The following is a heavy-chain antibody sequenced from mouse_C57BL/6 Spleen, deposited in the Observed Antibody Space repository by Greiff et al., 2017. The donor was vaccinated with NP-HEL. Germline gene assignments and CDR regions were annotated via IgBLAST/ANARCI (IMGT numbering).Heavy chain of an antibody. CDR2: ISDGGSYT. J-gene: IGHJ2*01. D-gene: IGHD4-1*01. CDR3: ARVGLTGTWYFDY. V-gene: IGHV5-4*03. Sequence: DVMLVESGGGLVKPGGSLKLSCAASGFTFSSYAMSWVRQTPEKRLEWVATISDGGSYTYYPDNVKGRFTISRDNAKNNLYLQMSHLKSEDTAMYYCARVGLTGTWYFDYWGQGTTLTVSS. CDR1: GFTFSSYA.